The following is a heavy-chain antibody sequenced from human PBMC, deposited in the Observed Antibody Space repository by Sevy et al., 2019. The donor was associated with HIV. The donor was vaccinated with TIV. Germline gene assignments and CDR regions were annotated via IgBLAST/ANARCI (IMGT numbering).Heavy chain of an antibody. Sequence: GGSLRLSCAASGFIFSSYAMSWVRQAPGKGLEWVASINGGGSNTNYADSVKGRFTISRDNANNKLHLRMNSLRADDTAVYYCAKGKARQLEQRVWFDYWGQGTLVTVSS. J-gene: IGHJ4*02. CDR2: INGGGSNT. V-gene: IGHV3-23*01. CDR1: GFIFSSYA. D-gene: IGHD1-1*01. CDR3: AKGKARQLEQRVWFDY.